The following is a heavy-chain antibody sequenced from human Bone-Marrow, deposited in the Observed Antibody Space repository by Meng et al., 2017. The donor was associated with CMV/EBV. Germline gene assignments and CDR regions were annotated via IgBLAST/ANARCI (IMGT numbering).Heavy chain of an antibody. Sequence: GESLKISCAASGFTFSDHGMHWVRQDPGKGLEWVAFIRYDGSKKYYADFVKGRLTISRDNSKNTLYLEMNSLRAGDTAVYYCAKDIAAANHYGMDVWGQGTTVTVSS. D-gene: IGHD6-13*01. CDR2: IRYDGSKK. CDR3: AKDIAAANHYGMDV. V-gene: IGHV3-30*02. CDR1: GFTFSDHG. J-gene: IGHJ6*02.